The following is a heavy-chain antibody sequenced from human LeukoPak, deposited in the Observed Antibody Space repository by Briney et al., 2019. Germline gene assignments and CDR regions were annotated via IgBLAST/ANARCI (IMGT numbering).Heavy chain of an antibody. V-gene: IGHV3-30*04. CDR3: ARDKFYDYVWGSYLDY. CDR2: ISYDGSNK. CDR1: GFTFSSYE. D-gene: IGHD3-16*02. J-gene: IGHJ4*02. Sequence: GGSLRLSCAASGFTFSSYEMNWVRQAPGKGLEWVAVISYDGSNKYYADSVKGRFTISRDNSKNTLYLQMNSLRAEDTAVYYCARDKFYDYVWGSYLDYWGQGTLVTVSS.